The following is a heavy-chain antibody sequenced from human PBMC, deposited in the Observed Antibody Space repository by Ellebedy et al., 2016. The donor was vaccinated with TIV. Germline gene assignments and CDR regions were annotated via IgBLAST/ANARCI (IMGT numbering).Heavy chain of an antibody. V-gene: IGHV3-33*01. Sequence: LSLTCASSGFTFSRYGMHWVRQAPGKGLEWVAVIWYDGSNKYYADSVKGRFTISRDNSKNTLYLQMNSLRAEDTAVYYCARAALEYWGQGTLVTVSS. CDR3: ARAALEY. D-gene: IGHD1-1*01. CDR1: GFTFSRYG. CDR2: IWYDGSNK. J-gene: IGHJ4*02.